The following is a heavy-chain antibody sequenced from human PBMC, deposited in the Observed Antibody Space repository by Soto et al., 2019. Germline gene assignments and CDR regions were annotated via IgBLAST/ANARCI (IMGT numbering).Heavy chain of an antibody. D-gene: IGHD3-22*01. J-gene: IGHJ4*02. CDR3: ARDYDSSGYPRYYFDY. Sequence: QVQLVESGGGVVQPGRSLRLSCAASGFTFSSYGMHWVRQAPGKGLKWVAVIWYDGSNKYYADSVKGRFTISRDNSKNTLYLQMNSLRAEDTALYYCARDYDSSGYPRYYFDYWGQGTLVTVSS. CDR1: GFTFSSYG. V-gene: IGHV3-33*01. CDR2: IWYDGSNK.